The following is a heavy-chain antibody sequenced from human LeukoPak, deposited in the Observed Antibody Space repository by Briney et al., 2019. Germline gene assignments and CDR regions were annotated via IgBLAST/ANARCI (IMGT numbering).Heavy chain of an antibody. CDR3: ARGLITRIDY. Sequence: PGGSLRLSCAASGFAFSSYTMNWVRQAPGKGLEWVSYISSGSGTIHYADSVKGRFTISRDNAKNSLYLQMNSLRDEDTAVYYCARGLITRIDYWGQGTLVTVSS. V-gene: IGHV3-48*02. J-gene: IGHJ4*02. CDR2: ISSGSGTI. CDR1: GFAFSSYT. D-gene: IGHD3-10*01.